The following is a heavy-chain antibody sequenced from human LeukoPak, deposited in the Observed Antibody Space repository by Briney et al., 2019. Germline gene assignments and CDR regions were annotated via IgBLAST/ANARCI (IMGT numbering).Heavy chain of an antibody. V-gene: IGHV1-69*13. CDR1: GGTFSSYA. Sequence: SVKVSCKASGGTFSSYAISWVRQAPGQGLEWMGGIIPIFGTANYAQKFQGRVTITADESTSTAYMELSSLRSEDTAVYYCARGNLAYYDILTGPDYWGQGTLVTVSS. D-gene: IGHD3-9*01. CDR3: ARGNLAYYDILTGPDY. J-gene: IGHJ4*02. CDR2: IIPIFGTA.